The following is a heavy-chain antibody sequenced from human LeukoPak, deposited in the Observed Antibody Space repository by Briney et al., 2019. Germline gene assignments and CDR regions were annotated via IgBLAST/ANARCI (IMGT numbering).Heavy chain of an antibody. CDR1: GFTFSSHW. CDR3: ATHGYNELRYFDWSTNE. CDR2: IKEDGSEK. Sequence: GGSLRLSCVVSGFTFSSHWMSWVRQAPGKGLEWVANIKEDGSEKYYVDSVKGRITISRDNAKKSLYLQMDSLRAEDTAVYYCATHGYNELRYFDWSTNEWGQGTLVTVSS. V-gene: IGHV3-7*01. J-gene: IGHJ4*02. D-gene: IGHD3-9*01.